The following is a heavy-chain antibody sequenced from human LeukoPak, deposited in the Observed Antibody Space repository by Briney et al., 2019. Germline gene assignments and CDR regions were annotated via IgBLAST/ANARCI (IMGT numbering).Heavy chain of an antibody. CDR2: IYYSGST. CDR1: GGSISSNTYY. Sequence: SETLSLTCTVSGGSISSNTYYWGWIRQPPGKGLEWIGSIYYSGSTYYNPSLKSRVTISVDTSKNQFSLKLSSVTAADTAVYYCARAAGSSGGAFDIWGQGTMVTVSS. J-gene: IGHJ3*02. D-gene: IGHD6-19*01. V-gene: IGHV4-39*07. CDR3: ARAAGSSGGAFDI.